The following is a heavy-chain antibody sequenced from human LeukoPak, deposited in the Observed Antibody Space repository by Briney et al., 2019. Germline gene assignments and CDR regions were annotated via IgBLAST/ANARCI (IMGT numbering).Heavy chain of an antibody. CDR3: ARVDGDSPFYYYYMDV. Sequence: ASVKVSCKASEYTFTGYYMHWVRQAPGQGLEWMGWINPNSGGTNYAQKLQGRVTMTTDTSTSTAYMELRSLRSDDTAVYYCARVDGDSPFYYYYMDVWGKGTTVTVSS. CDR1: EYTFTGYY. D-gene: IGHD4-17*01. V-gene: IGHV1-2*02. CDR2: INPNSGGT. J-gene: IGHJ6*03.